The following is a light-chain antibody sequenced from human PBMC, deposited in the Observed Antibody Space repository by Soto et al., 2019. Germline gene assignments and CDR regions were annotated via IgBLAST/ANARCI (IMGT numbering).Light chain of an antibody. Sequence: DIQMTHSPSSLSSSVVYRVTISCRASQSISRYLHWYQHKPGKAPKLLIYAASNLQSGVPSRFSGSGSGTDFTPTISSLQPEDFATYYCQESYSTPLWTFGQGTK. CDR2: AAS. CDR3: QESYSTPLWT. J-gene: IGKJ1*01. CDR1: QSISRY. V-gene: IGKV1-39*01.